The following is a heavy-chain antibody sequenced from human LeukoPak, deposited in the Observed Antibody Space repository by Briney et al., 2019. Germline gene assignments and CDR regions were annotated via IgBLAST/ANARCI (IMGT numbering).Heavy chain of an antibody. Sequence: GASVKVSCKASGYTFTGYYMHWVRQAPGQGLEWMGWINPNSGGTNYAQKFRGRVTMTRDTSISTAYMELSRLRSDDTAVYYCARGVLVVTALYFDYWGQGTLVTVSS. CDR1: GYTFTGYY. CDR2: INPNSGGT. J-gene: IGHJ4*02. D-gene: IGHD2-21*02. CDR3: ARGVLVVTALYFDY. V-gene: IGHV1-2*02.